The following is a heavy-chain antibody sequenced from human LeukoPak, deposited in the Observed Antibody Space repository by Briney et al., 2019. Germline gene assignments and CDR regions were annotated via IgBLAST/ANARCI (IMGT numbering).Heavy chain of an antibody. CDR3: ARDLAGPPQEAFDI. Sequence: GGSLRLSCAASGFTFSSYWMNWVRQAPGKGLEWVGNIKKDGSERYYVDSVKGRFTISRDNTKKSLYLQMNTLRAEDTAVYYCARDLAGPPQEAFDIWGQGTMVTVSS. J-gene: IGHJ3*02. CDR1: GFTFSSYW. CDR2: IKKDGSER. V-gene: IGHV3-7*01.